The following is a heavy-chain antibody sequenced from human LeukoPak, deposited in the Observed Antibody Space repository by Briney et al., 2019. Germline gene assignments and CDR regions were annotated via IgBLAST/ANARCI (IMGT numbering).Heavy chain of an antibody. CDR1: GFTFSSYA. J-gene: IGHJ3*02. D-gene: IGHD3-10*01. CDR2: ISYDGSNK. Sequence: GRSLRLSCAASGFTFSSYAMHWVRQAPGKGLEWVAVISYDGSNKYYADSVKGRFTISRDNSKNTLYLQMNSLRAEDTALYYCARGRSITLLRGVAMSDGFDIWGQGAMVAVSS. CDR3: ARGRSITLLRGVAMSDGFDI. V-gene: IGHV3-30-3*01.